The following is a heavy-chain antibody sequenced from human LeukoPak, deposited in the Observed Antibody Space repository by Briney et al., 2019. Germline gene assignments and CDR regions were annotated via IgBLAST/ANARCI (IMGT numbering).Heavy chain of an antibody. J-gene: IGHJ6*03. V-gene: IGHV4-39*07. CDR1: GGSISSSSYY. D-gene: IGHD1-26*01. CDR3: ARGYGGYYYMDV. Sequence: SETLSLTCTVSGGSISSSSYYWGWIRQPPGKGLEWIGSIYYSGSTYYNPSLKSRVTISVDTSKNQFSLKLSSVTAADTAVYYCARGYGGYYYMDVWGKGTTVTVSS. CDR2: IYYSGST.